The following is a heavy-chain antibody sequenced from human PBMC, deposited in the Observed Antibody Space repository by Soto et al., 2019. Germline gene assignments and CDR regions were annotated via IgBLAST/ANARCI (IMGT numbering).Heavy chain of an antibody. Sequence: EVQLLESGGDLVQPGGSLRLSCAASGFTFSRNSMTWVRQAPGKGLEWVSGISAGGDKSWHAHSVKGRFTISRDNSKNTVYLQMNSLRVDDTAVYFCSKWDGYGDYWGQGTLVTVSS. D-gene: IGHD5-12*01. CDR2: ISAGGDKS. CDR1: GFTFSRNS. J-gene: IGHJ4*02. V-gene: IGHV3-23*01. CDR3: SKWDGYGDY.